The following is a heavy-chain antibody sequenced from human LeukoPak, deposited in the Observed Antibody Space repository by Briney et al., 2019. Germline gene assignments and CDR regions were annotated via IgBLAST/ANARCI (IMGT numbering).Heavy chain of an antibody. CDR1: GLTLTTIY. CDR3: ASEVPRTSRFDH. Sequence: ASVKVSCKASGLTLTTIYMHWVRQAPGQGLEWMAVLYPGGDRAIYAQRFQGRLTLTRDTSTNTVYMEVSSLASEDTAVYYCASEVPRTSRFDHWGQGTLVTVSP. V-gene: IGHV1-46*01. J-gene: IGHJ4*02. CDR2: LYPGGDRA. D-gene: IGHD2-8*01.